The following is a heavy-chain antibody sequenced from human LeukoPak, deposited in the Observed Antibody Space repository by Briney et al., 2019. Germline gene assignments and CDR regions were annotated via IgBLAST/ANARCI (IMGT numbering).Heavy chain of an antibody. Sequence: PSETLSLTCTVSGGSISSGSYYWSWIRQPAGKGLEWIGRIYTSGSTNYNPSLKSRVTISVDTSKNQLSLKLSSVTAADTAVYYCARGEHYDYVWGSYLYWGQGTLVTVSS. CDR2: IYTSGST. CDR1: GGSISSGSYY. CDR3: ARGEHYDYVWGSYLY. J-gene: IGHJ4*02. V-gene: IGHV4-61*02. D-gene: IGHD3-16*02.